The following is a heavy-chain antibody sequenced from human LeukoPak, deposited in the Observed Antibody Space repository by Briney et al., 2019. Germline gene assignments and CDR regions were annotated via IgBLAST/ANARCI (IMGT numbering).Heavy chain of an antibody. CDR2: SNAGNGNT. D-gene: IGHD3-22*01. J-gene: IGHJ4*02. CDR1: GYTFPSYA. V-gene: IGHV1-3*02. Sequence: ASVKVSCKASGYTFPSYAMHWVRQAPGQRLEWMGWSNAGNGNTKYSQEFQGRVTITRDTSASTAYMELSSLRSEDMAVYYCARAYNYYDSSGYYLGYYFDYWGQGTLVTVSS. CDR3: ARAYNYYDSSGYYLGYYFDY.